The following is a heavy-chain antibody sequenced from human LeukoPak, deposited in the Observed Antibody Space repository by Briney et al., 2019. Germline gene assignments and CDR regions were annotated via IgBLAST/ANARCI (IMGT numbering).Heavy chain of an antibody. V-gene: IGHV3-30*03. D-gene: IGHD2-2*01. J-gene: IGHJ4*02. CDR2: ISYDGSKK. CDR1: GFSFSSYG. CDR3: ARDQGCSSTSCHSLFFHY. Sequence: PGRSLRLSCAAFGFSFSSYGMHWVRQAPGKGLEWVAFISYDGSKKYYADSVKGRFTISRDNSKNTLYLQMNSLRAEDTAVYYCARDQGCSSTSCHSLFFHYWGQGILVTVSS.